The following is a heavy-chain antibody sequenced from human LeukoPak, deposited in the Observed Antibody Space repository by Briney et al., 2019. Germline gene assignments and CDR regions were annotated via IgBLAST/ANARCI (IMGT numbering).Heavy chain of an antibody. CDR2: ISYDGSNK. CDR1: GFTFSSYG. D-gene: IGHD4/OR15-4a*01. V-gene: IGHV3-30*03. CDR3: FSLTYDY. Sequence: GGSLRLSCAASGFTFSSYGMHWVRQAPGKGLEWVAVISYDGSNKYYADSVKGRFTISRDNSKNTLYLQMNSLRVEDTAVYYCFSLTYDYWGQGTLVSVSS. J-gene: IGHJ4*02.